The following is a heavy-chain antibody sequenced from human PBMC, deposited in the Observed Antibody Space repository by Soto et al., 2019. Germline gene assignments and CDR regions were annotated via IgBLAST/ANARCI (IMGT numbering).Heavy chain of an antibody. J-gene: IGHJ6*04. CDR1: VFGDR. CDR2: INVHNGQT. Sequence: QDQLVQSGAEVEKPGASVKVSCKASVFGDRISRVRQAPGQGLEWMGWINVHNGQTEYAEKFEGRVTMTSETSTNTGYMELRTLRSVDTAVYYCARRGPQYMDAWGKGTTVIVSS. CDR3: ARRGPQYMDA. D-gene: IGHD3-10*01. V-gene: IGHV1-18*01.